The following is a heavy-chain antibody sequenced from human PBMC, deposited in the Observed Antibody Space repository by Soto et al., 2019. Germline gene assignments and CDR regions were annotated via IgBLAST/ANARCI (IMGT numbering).Heavy chain of an antibody. CDR3: ATVNCGGGRCDAPRCLYLDL. CDR1: GGTFSSYA. V-gene: IGHV1-69*19. J-gene: IGHJ2*01. Sequence: QVQLVQSGAEVKKPGSSVKVSCKASGGTFSSYAISWVRQAPGQGLEWLGGIIPIFGTANYAQKFQGRVTTPARELRSTASKELSTLICEGTAVYYCATVNCGGGRCDAPRCLYLDLWGRGTLVTVSS. D-gene: IGHD2-15*01. CDR2: IIPIFGTA.